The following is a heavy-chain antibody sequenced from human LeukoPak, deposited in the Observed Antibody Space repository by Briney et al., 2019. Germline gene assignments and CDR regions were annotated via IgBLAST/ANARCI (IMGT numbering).Heavy chain of an antibody. V-gene: IGHV4-34*01. CDR1: GRSFRGYY. CDR2: INHSGST. Sequence: SETLSLTCAVYGRSFRGYYWSWIRQPPGKGLEWIGEINHSGSTNYNPSLKSRVTISVDTSKNQFSLKLSSVTAADTAVYYCARGDYSKLDYWGQGTLVTVSS. D-gene: IGHD4-11*01. CDR3: ARGDYSKLDY. J-gene: IGHJ4*02.